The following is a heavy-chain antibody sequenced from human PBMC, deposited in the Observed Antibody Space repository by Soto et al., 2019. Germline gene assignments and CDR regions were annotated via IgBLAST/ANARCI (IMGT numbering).Heavy chain of an antibody. CDR1: GYTFTSYG. J-gene: IGHJ6*02. D-gene: IGHD6-6*01. Sequence: QVQLVQSGAEVKKPGASVKVSCKASGYTFTSYGISWVRQAPGQGPEWMGWISAYNGNTNYAQKLQGRVTMTTDTSTSTAYMELRSLRSDDTAVYYCARAFKLAALYSRSSPHYYYYYGMDVWGQGTTVTVSS. CDR2: ISAYNGNT. CDR3: ARAFKLAALYSRSSPHYYYYYGMDV. V-gene: IGHV1-18*01.